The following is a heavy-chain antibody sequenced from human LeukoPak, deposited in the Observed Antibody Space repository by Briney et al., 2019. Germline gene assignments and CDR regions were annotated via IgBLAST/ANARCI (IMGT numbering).Heavy chain of an antibody. V-gene: IGHV4-61*02. J-gene: IGHJ3*02. CDR3: ARGPYSYDSPGAFDI. CDR2: ISSSGST. Sequence: SETLSLTCTVSGGSISSGDYYWSWIRQPAGKGLEWIGRISSSGSTNYNPSLKSRVTISVDTSKNQFSLKLSSVTAADTAVYFCARGPYSYDSPGAFDIWGQGTMVTVSS. D-gene: IGHD3-22*01. CDR1: GGSISSGDYY.